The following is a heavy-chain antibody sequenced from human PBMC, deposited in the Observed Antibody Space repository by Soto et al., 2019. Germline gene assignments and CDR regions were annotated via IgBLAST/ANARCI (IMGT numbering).Heavy chain of an antibody. CDR3: ARGPMVRGVITDYYYYGMDV. V-gene: IGHV4-30-2*01. Sequence: SETLSLTCAVSGGSISSGGYSWSWIRQPPGKGLEWIGYIYHSGSTYYNPSLKSRVTISVDRSKNQFSLKLSSVTAADTAVYYCARGPMVRGVITDYYYYGMDVWGQGTTVTVS. CDR1: GGSISSGGYS. J-gene: IGHJ6*02. D-gene: IGHD3-10*01. CDR2: IYHSGST.